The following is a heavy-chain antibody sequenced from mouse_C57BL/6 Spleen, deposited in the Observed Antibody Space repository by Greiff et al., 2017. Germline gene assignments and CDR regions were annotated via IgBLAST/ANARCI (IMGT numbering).Heavy chain of an antibody. CDR1: GFTFSDYY. Sequence: EVHLVESGGGLVQPGGSLKLSCAASGFTFSDYYMYWVRQTPEKRLEWVAYISNGGGSTYYPDTVKGRFTISRDNAKNTLYLQMSRLKSEDTAMYYCARQGYYGSSYPWFAYWGQGTLVTVSA. D-gene: IGHD1-1*01. CDR2: ISNGGGST. V-gene: IGHV5-12*01. J-gene: IGHJ3*01. CDR3: ARQGYYGSSYPWFAY.